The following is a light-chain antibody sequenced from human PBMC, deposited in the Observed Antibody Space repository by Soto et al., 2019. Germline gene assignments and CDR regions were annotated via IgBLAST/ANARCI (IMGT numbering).Light chain of an antibody. J-gene: IGKJ1*01. CDR2: DVS. Sequence: EIVLTQSPGTLSLSPGERATLSCRSSQSVSSNYLAWYQQKPDQAPRLVIYDVSGRATGIPDRFSGGGSGTDFPPTISRLEPEDVAVYYCQQYGSSPTFGQGTKVEIK. CDR3: QQYGSSPT. CDR1: QSVSSNY. V-gene: IGKV3-20*01.